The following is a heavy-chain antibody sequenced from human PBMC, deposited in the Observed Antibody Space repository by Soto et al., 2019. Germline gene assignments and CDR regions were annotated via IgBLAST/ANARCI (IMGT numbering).Heavy chain of an antibody. D-gene: IGHD6-13*01. V-gene: IGHV3-7*03. CDR2: IKQDGSEK. Sequence: LRLSCAASGFTFSSYWMSWVRQAPGKGLEWVANIKQDGSEKYYVDSVKGRFTISRDNAKNSLYLQMNSLRAEDTAVYYCASGPRIAAAGRVYWGQGTLVTVSS. J-gene: IGHJ4*02. CDR3: ASGPRIAAAGRVY. CDR1: GFTFSSYW.